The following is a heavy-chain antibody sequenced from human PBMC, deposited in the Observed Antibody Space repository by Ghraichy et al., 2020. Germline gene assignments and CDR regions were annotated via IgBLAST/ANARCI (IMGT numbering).Heavy chain of an antibody. CDR1: GFTFSSYW. J-gene: IGHJ4*02. D-gene: IGHD6-19*01. V-gene: IGHV3-74*01. CDR2: INSDGSST. CDR3: ARAFVPAGSRWLADY. Sequence: GGSLRLSCAASGFTFSSYWMHWVRQAPGKGLVWVSRINSDGSSTSYADSVKGRFTISRDNAKNTLYLQMNSLRAEDTAVYYCARAFVPAGSRWLADYWGQGTLVTVSS.